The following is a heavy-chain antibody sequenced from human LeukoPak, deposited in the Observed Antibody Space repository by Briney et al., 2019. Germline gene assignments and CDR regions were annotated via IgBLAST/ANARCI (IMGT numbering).Heavy chain of an antibody. J-gene: IGHJ4*02. Sequence: PSETLSLTCTVSGGSISSYYWSWIRQPPGKGLEWIGSIYHSGSTYYNPSLKSRVTISVDTSKNQFSLKLSSVTAADTAVYYCARHIWRELLGYWGQGTLVTVSS. CDR3: ARHIWRELLGY. V-gene: IGHV4-59*04. CDR1: GGSISSYY. CDR2: IYHSGST. D-gene: IGHD1-26*01.